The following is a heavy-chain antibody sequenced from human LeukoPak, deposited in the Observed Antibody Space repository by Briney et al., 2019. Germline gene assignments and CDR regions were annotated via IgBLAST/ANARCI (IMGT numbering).Heavy chain of an antibody. V-gene: IGHV3-74*01. D-gene: IGHD1-14*01. Sequence: GGSLRLSCAASGFTFRNFWMYWVRQVPGQGLFWVSRINTDGSGTAYAEPVKGRFTISRDNANNTLYLQMNSLSAEDTGIYYCARDRAVTGLDIWGLGTLVTVSS. CDR2: INTDGSGT. J-gene: IGHJ4*02. CDR1: GFTFRNFW. CDR3: ARDRAVTGLDI.